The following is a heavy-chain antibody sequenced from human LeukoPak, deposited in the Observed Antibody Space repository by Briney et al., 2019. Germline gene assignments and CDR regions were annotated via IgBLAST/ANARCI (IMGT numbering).Heavy chain of an antibody. J-gene: IGHJ4*02. Sequence: SETLSLTCAVYGGSFSDYYWSWIRQPPGKGLEWIGEINHSGSTNYNPSLKSRVTISVDTSKNRFSLKLSSVTAADTAVYYCAREDIAVTGTGALDYWGQGTLVTVSS. V-gene: IGHV4-34*01. D-gene: IGHD6-19*01. CDR2: INHSGST. CDR1: GGSFSDYY. CDR3: AREDIAVTGTGALDY.